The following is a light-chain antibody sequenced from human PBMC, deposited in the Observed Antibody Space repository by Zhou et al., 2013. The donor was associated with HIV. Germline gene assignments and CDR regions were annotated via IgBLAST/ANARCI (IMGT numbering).Light chain of an antibody. CDR2: AAS. Sequence: EVLLTQSPATLSLSPGETATLSCRASQSISSSFFAWYQQKPGQSPRLLIYAASNRAAGIPDRFTGSGSATDYTLTISRLEPEDVAVYYCQQYATSPELTFGGGTKVEIK. CDR1: QSISSSF. CDR3: QQYATSPELT. J-gene: IGKJ4*01. V-gene: IGKV3-20*01.